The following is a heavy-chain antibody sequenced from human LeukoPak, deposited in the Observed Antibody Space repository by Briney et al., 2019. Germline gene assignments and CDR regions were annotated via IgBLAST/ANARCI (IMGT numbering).Heavy chain of an antibody. D-gene: IGHD1-26*01. CDR1: GGSISSYY. CDR2: IYYSGST. J-gene: IGHJ4*02. CDR3: ARLKGATLDY. Sequence: SETLSLTCTVSGGSISSYYWGWIRQPPGKGLEWIGSIYYSGSTYYNPSLKSRVTISVDTSKNQFSLKLSSVTAADTAVYYCARLKGATLDYWGQGTLVTVSS. V-gene: IGHV4-39*07.